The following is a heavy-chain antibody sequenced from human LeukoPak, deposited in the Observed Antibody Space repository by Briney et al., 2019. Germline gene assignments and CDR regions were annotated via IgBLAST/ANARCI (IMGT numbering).Heavy chain of an antibody. Sequence: ETLSLTCAVYGGSFSGYFWSWVRQAPGKGLEWVSAISGSGGSTYYADSVKGRFTISRDNSKNTLYLQMNSLRAEDTAVYYCAEDPRGYSYGSGNFDYWGQGTLVTVSS. J-gene: IGHJ4*02. CDR3: AEDPRGYSYGSGNFDY. V-gene: IGHV3-23*01. D-gene: IGHD5-18*01. CDR2: ISGSGGST. CDR1: GGSFSGYF.